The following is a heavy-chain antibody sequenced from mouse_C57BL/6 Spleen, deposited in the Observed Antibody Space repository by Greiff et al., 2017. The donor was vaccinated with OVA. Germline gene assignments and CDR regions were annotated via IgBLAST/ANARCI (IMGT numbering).Heavy chain of an antibody. D-gene: IGHD3-2*02. J-gene: IGHJ2*01. Sequence: QVQLQQSGPELVKPGASVKISCKASGYAFSSSWMNWVKQRPGKGLEWIGRIYPGDGDTNYNGKFKGKATLTADKSSSTAYMQLSGLTSEDSAVYFCARLAQAPDYWGQGTTLTVSS. CDR1: GYAFSSSW. CDR2: IYPGDGDT. CDR3: ARLAQAPDY. V-gene: IGHV1-82*01.